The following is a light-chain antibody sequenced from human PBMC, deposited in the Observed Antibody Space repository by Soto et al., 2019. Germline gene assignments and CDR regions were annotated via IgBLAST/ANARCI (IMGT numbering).Light chain of an antibody. J-gene: IGKJ1*01. CDR1: QSVSNNY. CDR3: QQCGSSPWT. V-gene: IGKV3-20*01. Sequence: DIVLTQSPGTLSMSPGERATLSCRASQSVSNNYLAWYQQKPGQAPRLLIYAASSRATGIPDRFSGGGSGTDFTLTISRLEPEDFAVYYCQQCGSSPWTFGQGTKVDI. CDR2: AAS.